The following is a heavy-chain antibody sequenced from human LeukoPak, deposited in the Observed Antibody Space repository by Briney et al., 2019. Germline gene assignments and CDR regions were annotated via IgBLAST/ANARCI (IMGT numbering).Heavy chain of an antibody. J-gene: IGHJ4*02. D-gene: IGHD3-22*01. CDR2: INPNSGGT. Sequence: ASVKVSCKASGYTFTGNYMHWVRQDPGQGLEWMGCINPNSGGTNYAQKFQGRVTMTRDTSISTAYMELSRLRSDDTAVYHCARVEPYYDSSGYYSPGEYYFDYWAQGTLVTVSS. V-gene: IGHV1-2*02. CDR1: GYTFTGNY. CDR3: ARVEPYYDSSGYYSPGEYYFDY.